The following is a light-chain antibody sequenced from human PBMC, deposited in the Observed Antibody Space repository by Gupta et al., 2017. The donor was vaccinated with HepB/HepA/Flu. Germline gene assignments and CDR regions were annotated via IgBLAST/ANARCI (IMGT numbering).Light chain of an antibody. Sequence: DIQMAQSPSSLSASVGDRVNLTCRASRTISTYLNWYQQKPGTAPKLLIYATSKLQSGVPSRFSGSGSGTDFTLTISSLQPEDFATYFCQQSDSSPQSFGQGTKLEIK. V-gene: IGKV1-39*01. CDR3: QQSDSSPQS. CDR2: ATS. CDR1: RTISTY. J-gene: IGKJ2*01.